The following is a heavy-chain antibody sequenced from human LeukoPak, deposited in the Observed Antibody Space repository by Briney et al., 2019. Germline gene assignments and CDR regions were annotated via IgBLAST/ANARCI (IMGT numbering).Heavy chain of an antibody. J-gene: IGHJ4*02. Sequence: SGGSLRLSCSASGFTFSSYAMSWVRQAPGKGLEWVSTISGSGGSTYYADSVRVRLTISRDHYTNTLYLQMNSLRPEDTAVYYCAKDSVWFRESTSYYFDYWGQGTLVTVSS. CDR1: GFTFSSYA. D-gene: IGHD3-10*01. CDR2: ISGSGGST. V-gene: IGHV3-23*01. CDR3: AKDSVWFRESTSYYFDY.